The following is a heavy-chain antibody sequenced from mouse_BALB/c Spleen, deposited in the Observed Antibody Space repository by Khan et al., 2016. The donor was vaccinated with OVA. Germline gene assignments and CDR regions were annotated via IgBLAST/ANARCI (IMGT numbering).Heavy chain of an antibody. CDR2: ISYSGNT. Sequence: EVKLLESGPGLVKPSQSLSLTCTVTGYSITTDYAWNWIRQFSGNKLEWMGFISYSGNTKYNPSLKSRISISRDTSTNQFFLQLKSVTTEDTARYYCARVYGGDFDYWGQGTTLTVSS. D-gene: IGHD1-1*01. CDR3: ARVYGGDFDY. V-gene: IGHV3-2*02. J-gene: IGHJ2*01. CDR1: GYSITTDYA.